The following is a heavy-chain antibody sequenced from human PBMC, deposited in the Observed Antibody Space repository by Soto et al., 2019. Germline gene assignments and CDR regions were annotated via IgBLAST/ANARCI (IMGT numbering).Heavy chain of an antibody. Sequence: SETLSLTCTVSGDSVSSGSYYWSWIRQPPGKGLEWIGYIYYGGSTRYNPSLKSRVTISVDTSKNQFSLKLSSVTAADTAVYYCAKATATGGGAFDFCGQGTMVTVSS. CDR2: IYYGGST. J-gene: IGHJ3*01. D-gene: IGHD2-8*02. CDR3: AKATATGGGAFDF. V-gene: IGHV4-61*01. CDR1: GDSVSSGSYY.